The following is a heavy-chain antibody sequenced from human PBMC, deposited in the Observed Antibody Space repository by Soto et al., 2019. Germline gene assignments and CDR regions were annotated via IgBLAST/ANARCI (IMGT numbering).Heavy chain of an antibody. CDR1: GFTFNTYW. CDR2: IKEDASEE. D-gene: IGHD2-2*01. Sequence: EVQLVQSGGDLVQPGGSLRLSCVASGFTFNTYWMTWVRQAPGMGLERVAGIKEDASEEDYVDSVKGRFSISRDKAKNALYLQLNSLRAEDTAVDSCATAISSPFSNFDSWGQEALVTVSS. J-gene: IGHJ4*02. CDR3: ATAISSPFSNFDS. V-gene: IGHV3-7*01.